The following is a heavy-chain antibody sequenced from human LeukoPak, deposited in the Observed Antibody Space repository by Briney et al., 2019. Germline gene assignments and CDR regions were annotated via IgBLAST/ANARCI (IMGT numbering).Heavy chain of an antibody. Sequence: GRSLRLSCAASGFTFDDYAMHWVRQAPGKGLEWVSGISWNSGSIGYADSVKGRFTISRDNAKNSLYLQMNSLRAEDTAVYYCARAGYYRFDYWGQGTLVTVS. V-gene: IGHV3-9*01. CDR3: ARAGYYRFDY. J-gene: IGHJ4*02. CDR1: GFTFDDYA. CDR2: ISWNSGSI. D-gene: IGHD2/OR15-2a*01.